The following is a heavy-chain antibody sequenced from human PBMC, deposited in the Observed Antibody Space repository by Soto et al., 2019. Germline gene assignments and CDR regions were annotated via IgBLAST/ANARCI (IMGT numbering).Heavy chain of an antibody. Sequence: QLVESGGGLVQPGGSLRLSCEASGFTFSGYWMSWVRQAPGKGLGWVADIKHDGSVQYYVDSVKGRLTISRDNAKKQLYLQMNVLRAEDTALYYCARTPYSNAWYRFDLWGQGTLVTVSS. D-gene: IGHD4-4*01. CDR1: GFTFSGYW. CDR2: IKHDGSVQ. CDR3: ARTPYSNAWYRFDL. V-gene: IGHV3-7*03. J-gene: IGHJ4*02.